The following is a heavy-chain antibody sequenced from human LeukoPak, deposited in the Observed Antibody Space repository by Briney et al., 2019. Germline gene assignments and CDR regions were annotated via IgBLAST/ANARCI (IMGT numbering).Heavy chain of an antibody. CDR1: GFTFTSSA. CDR3: AAVGVTYYYDSSGPGGFDY. Sequence: SVKVSCKASGFTFTSSAMQWVRQARGPRLEWIGWIVVGSGNTNYAQKFRERVTITRDMSTSTAYMELSSLRSEDTAVYYCAAVGVTYYYDSSGPGGFDYWGQGNLVTVSS. CDR2: IVVGSGNT. D-gene: IGHD3-22*01. V-gene: IGHV1-58*02. J-gene: IGHJ4*02.